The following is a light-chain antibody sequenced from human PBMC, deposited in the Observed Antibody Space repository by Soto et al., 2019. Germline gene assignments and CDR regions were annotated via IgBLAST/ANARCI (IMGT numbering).Light chain of an antibody. CDR3: QQYNNWPPWT. CDR1: QSVSSN. J-gene: IGKJ1*01. CDR2: GAS. V-gene: IGKV3-15*01. Sequence: EIVMTQSPATLSVSPGERVTLSCRASQSVSSNLAWYQQKPGQAPRLLIYGASTRVTDIPARFSGSGSGTEFTLTLSSLQSEDFAVYYCQQYNNWPPWTFGQGTKVEIK.